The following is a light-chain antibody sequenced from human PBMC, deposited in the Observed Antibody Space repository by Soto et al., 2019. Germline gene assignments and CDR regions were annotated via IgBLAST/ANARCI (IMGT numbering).Light chain of an antibody. J-gene: IGKJ1*01. CDR1: QRVLYSSNNKNY. CDR3: QQYYSTPPT. Sequence: DIVMTQSPASLAVSLGERATINCKSSQRVLYSSNNKNYLAWYQQKPGQPPKLLIYWASTRESGVPDRFSGSGSGTDFTLTISSLQAEDVAVYYCQQYYSTPPTFGQGTKVEIK. V-gene: IGKV4-1*01. CDR2: WAS.